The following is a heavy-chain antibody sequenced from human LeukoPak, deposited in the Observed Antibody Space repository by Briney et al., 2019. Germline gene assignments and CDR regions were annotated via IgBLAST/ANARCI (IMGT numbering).Heavy chain of an antibody. CDR3: ARGSEDIVVVPATYYYYYMDV. Sequence: GASVKVSCKASGGTFSSYAISWVRQAPGQGLEWIGGIIPIFGTANYAQKFQGRVTITADESTSTAYMELSSLRSEDTAVYYCARGSEDIVVVPATYYYYYMDVWGKGTTVTVSS. D-gene: IGHD2-2*01. J-gene: IGHJ6*03. CDR2: IIPIFGTA. CDR1: GGTFSSYA. V-gene: IGHV1-69*13.